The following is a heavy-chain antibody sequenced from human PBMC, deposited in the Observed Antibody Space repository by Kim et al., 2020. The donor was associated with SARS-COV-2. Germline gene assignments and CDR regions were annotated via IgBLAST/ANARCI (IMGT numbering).Heavy chain of an antibody. V-gene: IGHV4-59*09. Sequence: GSTNSNPSRKSRVTISVDTSKNQFSLKLSSVTAADTAVYYCASGSGWYGYWGQGTLVTVSS. D-gene: IGHD6-19*01. CDR2: GST. J-gene: IGHJ4*02. CDR3: ASGSGWYGY.